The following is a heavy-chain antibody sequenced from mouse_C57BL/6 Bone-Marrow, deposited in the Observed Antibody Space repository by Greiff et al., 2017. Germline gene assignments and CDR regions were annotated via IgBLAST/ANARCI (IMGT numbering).Heavy chain of an antibody. CDR2: IAPENGDT. V-gene: IGHV14-4*01. Sequence: VQLQQSGAELVRPGASVKLSCTASGFNIKDDYMHWVKQRPEQGLEWIGWIAPENGDTDYASKFPGTATITADPASNTAYLQLSSRTSEDTAVYYGTTEYYSNYDYAIDYWGQGTSVTVSS. CDR3: TTEYYSNYDYAIDY. J-gene: IGHJ4*01. CDR1: GFNIKDDY. D-gene: IGHD2-5*01.